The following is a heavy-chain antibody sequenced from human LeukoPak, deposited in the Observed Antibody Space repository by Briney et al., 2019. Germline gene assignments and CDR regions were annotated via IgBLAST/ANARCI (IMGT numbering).Heavy chain of an antibody. CDR2: IYHSGSA. V-gene: IGHV4-4*02. Sequence: SETLSLTCAVSGGSLNSNDWWSWVRQPPGKGLEWIGEIYHSGSANYNPSLKSRVTISVDKSKNQFSLKLSSVTAADTAVYYCANKRNTAPYYFDYWGQGTLVTVSS. CDR3: ANKRNTAPYYFDY. J-gene: IGHJ4*02. CDR1: GGSLNSNDW. D-gene: IGHD5-18*01.